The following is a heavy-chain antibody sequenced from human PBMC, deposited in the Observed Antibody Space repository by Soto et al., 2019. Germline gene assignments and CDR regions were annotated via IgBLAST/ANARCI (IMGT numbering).Heavy chain of an antibody. V-gene: IGHV3-23*01. CDR3: AKVGYYDSSGHNWFDP. J-gene: IGHJ5*02. CDR1: GFTFSSYA. Sequence: GGSLRLSCAASGFTFSSYAMNWVRQAPGKGLEWVSVISGSGGSTYYADSVKGRFTISRDNPKNTLYLQMNSLRAEDTAVYYCAKVGYYDSSGHNWFDPWGQGTLVTVSS. D-gene: IGHD3-22*01. CDR2: ISGSGGST.